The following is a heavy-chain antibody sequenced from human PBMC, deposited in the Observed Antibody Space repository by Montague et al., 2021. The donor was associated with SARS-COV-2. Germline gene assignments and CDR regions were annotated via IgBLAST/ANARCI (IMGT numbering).Heavy chain of an antibody. CDR1: GGSISNYY. V-gene: IGHV4-4*07. J-gene: IGHJ6*02. D-gene: IGHD3-3*01. CDR3: ARDPWHITIFGVVTRYGMDV. CDR2: LYTSGST. Sequence: SETLSLTCTVSGGSISNYYWTWIRQPAGKGLEWIGRLYTSGSTTYNPSLKSRVTMSVDTSKNQFSLKLSSVTAADTAVYYCARDPWHITIFGVVTRYGMDVGGHGTTVTVSS.